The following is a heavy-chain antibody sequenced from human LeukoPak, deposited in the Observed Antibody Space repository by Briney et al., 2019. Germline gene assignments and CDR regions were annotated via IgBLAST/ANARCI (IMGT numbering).Heavy chain of an antibody. CDR3: ASPGYCSSTSCSDDAFDI. Sequence: SETLSLTCTVSGGSISSSSYYWGWIRQPPGKGLEWIGSTYYSGSTYYNPSLKSRVTISVDTSKNQFSLKLSSVTAADTAVYYCASPGYCSSTSCSDDAFDIWGQGTMVTVSS. V-gene: IGHV4-39*01. CDR1: GGSISSSSYY. CDR2: TYYSGST. D-gene: IGHD2-2*01. J-gene: IGHJ3*02.